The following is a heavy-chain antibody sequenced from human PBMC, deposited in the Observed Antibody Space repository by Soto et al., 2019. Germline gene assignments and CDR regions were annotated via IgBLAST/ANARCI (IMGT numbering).Heavy chain of an antibody. CDR2: IYYSGST. CDR1: GGSISSYY. Sequence: SETLSLTCTVSGGSISSYYWSWIRQPPGKGLEWIGYIYYSGSTNYNPSLKSRVTISVDTSKNQFSLKLSSVTAADTAVYYCVSSIAVAGRFLDYYGMDVWGQGTTVTVSS. D-gene: IGHD6-19*01. CDR3: VSSIAVAGRFLDYYGMDV. V-gene: IGHV4-59*08. J-gene: IGHJ6*02.